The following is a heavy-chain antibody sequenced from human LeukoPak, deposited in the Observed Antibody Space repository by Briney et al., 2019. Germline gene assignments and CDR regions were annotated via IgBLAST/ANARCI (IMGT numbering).Heavy chain of an antibody. J-gene: IGHJ4*02. CDR2: IKSDGSST. V-gene: IGHV3-74*01. Sequence: GGSLRLSCAASGFTFSRYWMHWVRQAPGKGLVWVSRIKSDGSSTSYADSVKGRFTISRDNAKNTLYLQMNSLRAEDTAVYYCARESGGSYVDYWGQGTLVTVSS. CDR1: GFTFSRYW. D-gene: IGHD1-26*01. CDR3: ARESGGSYVDY.